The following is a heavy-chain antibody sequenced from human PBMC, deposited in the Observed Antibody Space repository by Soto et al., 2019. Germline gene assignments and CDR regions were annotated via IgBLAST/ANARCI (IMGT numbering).Heavy chain of an antibody. Sequence: GGSLRLSCAAPGLTFSSYAMSWVRQAPGKGPEWVSAISGSGGSTYYADSVKGRFTISRDNSKNTLYLQMNSLRAEDTAVYYCAKGKLEVRGVITYYYGMDVWGQGTTVTVTS. CDR1: GLTFSSYA. J-gene: IGHJ6*02. V-gene: IGHV3-23*01. CDR2: ISGSGGST. D-gene: IGHD3-10*01. CDR3: AKGKLEVRGVITYYYGMDV.